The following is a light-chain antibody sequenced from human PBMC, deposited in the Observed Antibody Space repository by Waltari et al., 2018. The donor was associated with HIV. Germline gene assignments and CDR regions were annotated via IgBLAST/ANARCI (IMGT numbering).Light chain of an antibody. Sequence: QSALTQPPSASGSPGQSVTISCPGTSRDVGGYNYVSWYQQHPGKAPKYIIYEVSKRPSGVPDRFSGSKSGNTASLTVSGLQAEDEADYYCSSYAGSNWVFGGGTKLTVL. J-gene: IGLJ3*02. CDR1: SRDVGGYNY. CDR3: SSYAGSNWV. CDR2: EVS. V-gene: IGLV2-8*01.